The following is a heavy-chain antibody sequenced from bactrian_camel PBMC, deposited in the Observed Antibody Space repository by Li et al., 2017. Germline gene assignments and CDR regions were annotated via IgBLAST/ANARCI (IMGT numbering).Heavy chain of an antibody. D-gene: IGHD5*01. CDR3: VGDIATSLPPR. CDR1: GFTFSSSW. V-gene: IGHV3S1*01. J-gene: IGHJ4*01. CDR2: IKGRATST. Sequence: HVQLVESGGGLVQPGGSLRLSCAASGFTFSSSWMYWVRQAPGKGLEWVSTIKGRATSTYYADSVKGRFTISEDNAANTLYLQMNSLKPEDTAVYHCVGDIATSLPPRWGQGTQVTVST.